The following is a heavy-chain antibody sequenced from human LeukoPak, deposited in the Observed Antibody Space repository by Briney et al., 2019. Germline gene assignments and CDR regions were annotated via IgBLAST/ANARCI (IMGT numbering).Heavy chain of an antibody. V-gene: IGHV4-4*07. CDR1: GGSINDYY. Sequence: SETLSLTCSVSGGSINDYYWNWIRQPAGKGLEWIGRFYSSGGTYYNPSLKSPVSISVDKSKNQFSLKLSSVTAADTAVYYCARSTSHDYGPTDAFDIWGQGTMVTVSS. J-gene: IGHJ3*02. D-gene: IGHD4-17*01. CDR3: ARSTSHDYGPTDAFDI. CDR2: FYSSGGT.